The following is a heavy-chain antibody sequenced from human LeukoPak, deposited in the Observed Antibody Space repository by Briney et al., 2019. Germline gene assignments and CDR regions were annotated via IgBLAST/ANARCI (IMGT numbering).Heavy chain of an antibody. CDR2: IYYSGST. CDR1: GGSISSYY. J-gene: IGHJ5*02. D-gene: IGHD3-3*01. CDR3: ARSYYDFWSGYPGWFDP. V-gene: IGHV4-59*08. Sequence: SETLSLTCTVSGGSISSYYWSWIRQPPGKGLEWIGYIYYSGSTNYNPSLKSRVTISVDTSKNQFSLKLSSVTAADTAVYYCARSYYDFWSGYPGWFDPWGQGTLVTVSS.